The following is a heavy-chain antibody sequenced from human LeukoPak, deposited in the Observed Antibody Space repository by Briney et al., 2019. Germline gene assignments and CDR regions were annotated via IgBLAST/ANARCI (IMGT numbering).Heavy chain of an antibody. CDR1: GFTFSDYY. V-gene: IGHV3-11*05. D-gene: IGHD3-10*01. CDR2: ISGSGSDT. J-gene: IGHJ4*02. CDR3: ARDGDYGTGSYYRGCIDS. Sequence: GGSLRLSCAASGFTFSDYYMSWIRQAPGKGLGSISYISGSGSDTNYADSVRGRFTISRDNAKNSLYLQMNSLTADDTAVYYCARDGDYGTGSYYRGCIDSWGQGTPVTVSP.